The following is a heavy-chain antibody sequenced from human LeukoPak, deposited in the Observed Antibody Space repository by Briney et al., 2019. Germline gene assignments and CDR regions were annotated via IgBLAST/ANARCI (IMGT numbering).Heavy chain of an antibody. CDR2: IIPIFGTA. J-gene: IGHJ4*02. D-gene: IGHD4-17*01. Sequence: GASVKVSCKASGGTFSSYAISWVRQAPGQGLEWMGGIIPIFGTANYAQKFQGRVTITADESTSTAYMELSSLRSEDTAVYYCARDGLSPLVTTAYWGQGTLVTVSS. V-gene: IGHV1-69*13. CDR3: ARDGLSPLVTTAY. CDR1: GGTFSSYA.